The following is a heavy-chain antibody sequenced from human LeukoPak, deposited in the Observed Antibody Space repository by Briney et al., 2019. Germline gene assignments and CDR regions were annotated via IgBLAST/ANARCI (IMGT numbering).Heavy chain of an antibody. Sequence: QSGGSLRLSCAASGFTVSSNYMTWVRQAPGKGLEWVSVFYSGGNTYYADSVKGRFTISRDTSKNTLYLQMNSLRAEDTAVYYCARNFGSWYFVYWGQGTLVTVSS. CDR1: GFTVSSNY. CDR2: FYSGGNT. V-gene: IGHV3-53*01. CDR3: ARNFGSWYFVY. J-gene: IGHJ4*02. D-gene: IGHD6-13*01.